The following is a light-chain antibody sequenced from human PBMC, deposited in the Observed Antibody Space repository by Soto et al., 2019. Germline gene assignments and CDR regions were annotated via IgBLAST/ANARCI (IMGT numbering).Light chain of an antibody. Sequence: EIVLTQSPATLSLSPGERATLSCRASQSISYYLAWYQQKPGQAPRLLIYVASNRATGVPPRFSGSGSGTDFTLTISSLEPEDFAVYYCQQRGDWPPLTFGGGTKVEIK. CDR3: QQRGDWPPLT. V-gene: IGKV3-11*01. CDR2: VAS. J-gene: IGKJ4*01. CDR1: QSISYY.